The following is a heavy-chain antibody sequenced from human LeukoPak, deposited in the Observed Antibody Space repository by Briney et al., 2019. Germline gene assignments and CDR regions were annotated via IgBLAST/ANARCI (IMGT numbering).Heavy chain of an antibody. CDR3: ARPHDYGDYGVGYFDL. CDR2: ISSSGSTI. V-gene: IGHV3-11*04. J-gene: IGHJ2*01. Sequence: GGSLRLSCAASGFTFSDYYMSWIRQAPGKGLEWVSYISSSGSTIYYADSVKGRFTISRDNAKNSLYLQMNSLRADDTAVYYCARPHDYGDYGVGYFDLWGRGTLVTVSS. D-gene: IGHD4-17*01. CDR1: GFTFSDYY.